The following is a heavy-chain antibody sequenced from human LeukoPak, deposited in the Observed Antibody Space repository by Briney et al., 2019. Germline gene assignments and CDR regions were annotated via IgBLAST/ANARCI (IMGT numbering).Heavy chain of an antibody. J-gene: IGHJ3*02. CDR2: INPNSGGT. D-gene: IGHD6-19*01. V-gene: IGHV1-2*02. Sequence: GAAVKVSCKASGYTFTGYYMHWVRQAPGQGLEWMGWINPNSGGTNYAQKFQGRVTMTRDTSISTAYMELSRLRSDDTAVYYCAREKVAVAQTPWNAFDIWGQGTMVTVSS. CDR1: GYTFTGYY. CDR3: AREKVAVAQTPWNAFDI.